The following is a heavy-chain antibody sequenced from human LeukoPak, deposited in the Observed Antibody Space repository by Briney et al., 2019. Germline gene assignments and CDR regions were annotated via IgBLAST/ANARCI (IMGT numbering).Heavy chain of an antibody. Sequence: GGSLRLSCAASGFTFSSYEMNWVRQAPGKGLEWVSYISSSGSTIYYADSVKGRFTISRDNAKNSLYLQMNSLRAEDTAVYYCARDHHYGSGSYRGYYYYYMDVWGKGTTVTISS. D-gene: IGHD3-10*01. CDR2: ISSSGSTI. V-gene: IGHV3-48*03. CDR1: GFTFSSYE. J-gene: IGHJ6*03. CDR3: ARDHHYGSGSYRGYYYYYMDV.